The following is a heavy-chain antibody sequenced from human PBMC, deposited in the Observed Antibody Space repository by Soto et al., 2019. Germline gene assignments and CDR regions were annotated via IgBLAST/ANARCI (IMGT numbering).Heavy chain of an antibody. CDR2: IYPGDSDT. Sequence: VESLKISCNGSGDSFTSYWIAWVRQLPGEGLEWMGIIYPGDSDTRYSPSFQGQVTISRDNSKNTLYLQMDSLRGEDTALYYCAREPVGPDYAMDVWGQGTTVTVSS. CDR3: AREPVGPDYAMDV. D-gene: IGHD1-26*01. V-gene: IGHV5-51*01. CDR1: GDSFTSYW. J-gene: IGHJ6*02.